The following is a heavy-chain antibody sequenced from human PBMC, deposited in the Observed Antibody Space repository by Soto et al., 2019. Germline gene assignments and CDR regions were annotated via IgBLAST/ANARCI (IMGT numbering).Heavy chain of an antibody. CDR1: GYTFTSYG. Sequence: ASVKVSCKASGYTFTSYGISWVRQAPGQGLEWMGWISAYNGNTNYAQKLQGRVTMTTDTSTSTAYMELRSLRSDDTAVYYCALHTEGYSSSWFPGCFDYWGQGTLVTVSS. D-gene: IGHD6-13*01. CDR2: ISAYNGNT. J-gene: IGHJ4*02. V-gene: IGHV1-18*01. CDR3: ALHTEGYSSSWFPGCFDY.